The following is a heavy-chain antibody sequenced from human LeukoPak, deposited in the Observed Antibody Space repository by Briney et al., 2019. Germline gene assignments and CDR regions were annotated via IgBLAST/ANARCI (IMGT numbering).Heavy chain of an antibody. J-gene: IGHJ5*02. V-gene: IGHV5-51*01. Sequence: GESLKISCKGSGYSFTSYWIGWVRQMPGKGLEWMGIIYPGDSDTRYSPSFQGQVTISADKSISTAYLQWSSLKASDTAMYYCARSDAPAEFGELPSFDPWGQGTLVTVSS. D-gene: IGHD3-10*01. CDR2: IYPGDSDT. CDR3: ARSDAPAEFGELPSFDP. CDR1: GYSFTSYW.